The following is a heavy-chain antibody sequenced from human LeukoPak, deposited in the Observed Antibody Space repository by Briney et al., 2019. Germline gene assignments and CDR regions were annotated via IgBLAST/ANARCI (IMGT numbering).Heavy chain of an antibody. J-gene: IGHJ4*02. CDR2: IAYDGSRA. CDR3: TRYNNAHFDY. D-gene: IGHD1-14*01. Sequence: PGRSLRLSCAGSGFTFGGYGMHWFRQTPGKGLEWVAVIAYDGSRAFYADSVKGRFTISRGNSKNTMSVQMDDLRAEDTAVYYCTRYNNAHFDYWGQGTLVTVSS. V-gene: IGHV3-33*01. CDR1: GFTFGGYG.